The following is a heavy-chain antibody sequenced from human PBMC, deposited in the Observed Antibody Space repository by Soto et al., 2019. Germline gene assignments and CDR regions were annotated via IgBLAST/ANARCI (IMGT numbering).Heavy chain of an antibody. CDR1: GFTFSSYA. V-gene: IGHV3-23*01. Sequence: GGSLRLSCAASGFTFSSYAMSWVRQAPGKGLEWVSAISGSGGSTYYADSVKGRFTISRDNSKNTLYLQMNNLRAEDTAVYYCAKSWEYSSSSELDYWGQGTLVTVSS. D-gene: IGHD6-6*01. CDR3: AKSWEYSSSSELDY. J-gene: IGHJ4*02. CDR2: ISGSGGST.